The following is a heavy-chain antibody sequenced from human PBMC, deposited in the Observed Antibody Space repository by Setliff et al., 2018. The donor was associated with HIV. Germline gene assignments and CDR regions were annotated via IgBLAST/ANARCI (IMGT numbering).Heavy chain of an antibody. CDR1: GGSISSGGYS. CDR3: ARDSVGATAIDY. V-gene: IGHV4-30-2*01. CDR2: IFHSGRI. Sequence: PSETLSLTCAVSGGSISSGGYSWTWIRQPPGKGLEWIAYIFHSGRIYYNPTLKSRVTMSVDRSKNHLSLNVTSVTAADTAVYYCARDSVGATAIDYWGQGTLVTVSS. D-gene: IGHD1-26*01. J-gene: IGHJ4*02.